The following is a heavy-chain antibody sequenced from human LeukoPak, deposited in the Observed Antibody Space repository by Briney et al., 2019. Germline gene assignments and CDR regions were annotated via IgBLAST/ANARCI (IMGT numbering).Heavy chain of an antibody. J-gene: IGHJ4*02. CDR2: IKNDGSEK. Sequence: PGGSLRLSCAASGFPFSTYWITWVRQAPGKGLEWVGNIKNDGSEKYYVDSLKGRFTISRDNAENSLFLQMNSLRVEDTAIYYCTRDSGLTGYDLLDYWGQGTLVTVSS. CDR1: GFPFSTYW. D-gene: IGHD5-12*01. V-gene: IGHV3-7*01. CDR3: TRDSGLTGYDLLDY.